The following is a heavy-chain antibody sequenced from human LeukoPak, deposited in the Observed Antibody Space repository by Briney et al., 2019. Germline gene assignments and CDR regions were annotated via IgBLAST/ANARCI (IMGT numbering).Heavy chain of an antibody. J-gene: IGHJ3*02. CDR3: AKSDNSDYYLGGAFDI. Sequence: GGSLRLSCAASGFTSSNYAMSWVRQAPGKGIEWVSCISGSGGSTYYADSVKGRFTISRDNSKNTVYLQMNSLRAEDTAVYYCAKSDNSDYYLGGAFDIWGQGTMVTVSS. D-gene: IGHD3-22*01. V-gene: IGHV3-23*01. CDR2: ISGSGGST. CDR1: GFTSSNYA.